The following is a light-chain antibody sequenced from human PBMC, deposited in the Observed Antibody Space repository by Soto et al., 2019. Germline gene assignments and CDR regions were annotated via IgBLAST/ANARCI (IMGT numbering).Light chain of an antibody. Sequence: EIVMTQSPATLSVSPGERVTLSCRASQSVSNKLAWYQQKPGQAPRLLIYDASGRAGSVPARLSGSGSGTEFTLTISGLQSEDFAVYFCQQYDDWPPTSGQGTKVEIK. V-gene: IGKV3-15*01. J-gene: IGKJ1*01. CDR3: QQYDDWPPT. CDR2: DAS. CDR1: QSVSNK.